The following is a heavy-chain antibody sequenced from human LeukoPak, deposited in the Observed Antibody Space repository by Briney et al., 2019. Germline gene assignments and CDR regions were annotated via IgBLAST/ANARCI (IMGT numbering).Heavy chain of an antibody. J-gene: IGHJ4*02. CDR3: ARVTSIVGAMALDY. D-gene: IGHD1-26*01. Sequence: ASVKVSCKVSGYTLTELSMHWVRQAPGQGLEWMGWISAYNGNTNYAQKLQGRVTMTTDTSTSTAYMELRSLRSDDTAVYYCARVTSIVGAMALDYWGQGTLVTVSS. CDR2: ISAYNGNT. CDR1: GYTLTELS. V-gene: IGHV1-18*01.